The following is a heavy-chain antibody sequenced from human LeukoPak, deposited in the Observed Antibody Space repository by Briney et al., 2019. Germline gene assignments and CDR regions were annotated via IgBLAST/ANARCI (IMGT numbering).Heavy chain of an antibody. J-gene: IGHJ4*02. V-gene: IGHV1-24*01. D-gene: IGHD6-19*01. CDR3: ATRFWYSSGWYYFDY. Sequence: LWASVKVSCKVSGYTLTELSMHWVRQAPGKGLEWMGGFDPEDGETIYAQKFQGRVTMTEDTSTDTAYMELSSLRSEDTAVYYYATRFWYSSGWYYFDYWGQGTLVTVSS. CDR1: GYTLTELS. CDR2: FDPEDGET.